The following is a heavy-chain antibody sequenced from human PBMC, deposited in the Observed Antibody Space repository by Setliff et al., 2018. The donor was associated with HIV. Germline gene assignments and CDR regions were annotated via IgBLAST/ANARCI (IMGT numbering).Heavy chain of an antibody. Sequence: SETLSLTCSVSGGSISSSGYYWSWIRQHPGKGLDWIGRVYYSGSTDYNPSLQSRATLSIDTSKNQFSLKLTSVIAADTAIYYCARGPFVLRFLERLVYFDYWGQGKLVTVSS. V-gene: IGHV4-31*02. J-gene: IGHJ4*02. CDR3: ARGPFVLRFLERLVYFDY. CDR2: VYYSGST. CDR1: GGSISSSGYY. D-gene: IGHD3-3*01.